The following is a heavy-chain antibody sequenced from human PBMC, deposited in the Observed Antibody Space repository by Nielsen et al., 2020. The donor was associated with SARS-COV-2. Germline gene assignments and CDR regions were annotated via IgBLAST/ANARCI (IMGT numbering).Heavy chain of an antibody. CDR2: IYTDGST. CDR1: GFTISSSF. D-gene: IGHD4-23*01. J-gene: IGHJ6*02. V-gene: IGHV3-53*05. CDR3: ARVQTTVVFYYGLDV. Sequence: ESLKISCGASGFTISSSFMSWVRQAAGKGLDWVSVIYTDGSTSHADSVKGRFTISRDNSKNTLHLQMNSLRIEDTAVYYCARVQTTVVFYYGLDVWGQGTTVTVSS.